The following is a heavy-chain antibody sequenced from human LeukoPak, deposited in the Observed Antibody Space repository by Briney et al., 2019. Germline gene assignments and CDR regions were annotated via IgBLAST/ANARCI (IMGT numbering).Heavy chain of an antibody. CDR1: GYTFTSYA. D-gene: IGHD2-21*02. CDR2: INAGNGNT. CDR3: ARPEGGDPPIY. V-gene: IGHV1-3*01. Sequence: ASVNVSCKASGYTFTSYAMHWVRQAPGQRLEWMGWINAGNGNTKYSQKFQGRVTITRDTSASTAYMELSSLRSEDTAVYYCARPEGGDPPIYWGQGTLVTVSS. J-gene: IGHJ4*02.